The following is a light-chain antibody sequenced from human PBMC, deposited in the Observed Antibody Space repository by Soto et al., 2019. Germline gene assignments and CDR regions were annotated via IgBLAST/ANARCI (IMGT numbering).Light chain of an antibody. CDR1: QSVSSSY. CDR3: HQYASIPLT. CDR2: GAS. Sequence: EVVLTQSPGTLSLSPGERATLSCRASQSVSSSYLAWYQQKPGQAPRLLIYGASSRATGIPDRFSGSGSGTDFTLTIIRLEPEDFAVYYCHQYASIPLTFGGGSKV. V-gene: IGKV3-20*01. J-gene: IGKJ4*01.